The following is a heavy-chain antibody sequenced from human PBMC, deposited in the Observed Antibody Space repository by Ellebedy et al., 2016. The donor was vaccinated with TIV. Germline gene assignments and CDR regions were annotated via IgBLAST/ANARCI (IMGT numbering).Heavy chain of an antibody. J-gene: IGHJ3*01. Sequence: SVKVSXKASGYTFTSYDINWVRQATGQGLEWMGGIIPIFGTANYAQKFQGRVTITADESTSTAYMELSSLRSEDTAVYYCARSPPSSTWGQGTMVTVSS. CDR1: GYTFTSYD. D-gene: IGHD1-26*01. CDR3: ARSPPSST. V-gene: IGHV1-69*13. CDR2: IIPIFGTA.